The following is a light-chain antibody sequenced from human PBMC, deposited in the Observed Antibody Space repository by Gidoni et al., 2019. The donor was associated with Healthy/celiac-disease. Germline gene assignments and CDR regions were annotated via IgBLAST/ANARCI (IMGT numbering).Light chain of an antibody. Sequence: QSVLTQPPSASGTPWQRVTISCSGSSSNIGSNYVYWYQQLPGPAPKLLIYRNNQRPSGVPDRFSGSKSGTSASLAISGLRSEDEADYYCAAWDDSLSGRVFGGGTKLTVL. J-gene: IGLJ3*02. CDR1: SSNIGSNY. CDR2: RNN. V-gene: IGLV1-47*01. CDR3: AAWDDSLSGRV.